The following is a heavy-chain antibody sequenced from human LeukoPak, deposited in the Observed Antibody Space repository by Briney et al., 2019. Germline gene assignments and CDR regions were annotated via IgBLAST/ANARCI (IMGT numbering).Heavy chain of an antibody. J-gene: IGHJ5*02. D-gene: IGHD1-26*01. CDR1: GGSISSYY. CDR3: ARRGSYHGNWFDP. CDR2: IYYSGST. V-gene: IGHV4-59*01. Sequence: SETLSLTCTVSGGSISSYYWSWIRQPPGKGLEWIGYIYYSGSTNYNPSLKSRVTISVDTSKNQFSLKLSSVTAADTAVYYCARRGSYHGNWFDPWGQGTLVTVSS.